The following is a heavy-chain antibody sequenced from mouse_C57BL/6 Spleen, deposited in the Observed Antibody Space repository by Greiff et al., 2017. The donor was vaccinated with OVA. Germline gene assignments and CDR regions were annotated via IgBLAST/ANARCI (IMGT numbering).Heavy chain of an antibody. J-gene: IGHJ2*01. CDR2: ISYDGSN. CDR3: ARVRDGNLWYFDY. Sequence: ESGPGLVKPSQSLSLTCSVTGYSITSGYYWNWIRQFPGNKLEWMGYISYDGSNNYNPSLKNRISITRDTSKNQFFLKLNSVTTEDTATYYCARVRDGNLWYFDYWGQGTTLTVSS. CDR1: GYSITSGYY. D-gene: IGHD2-1*01. V-gene: IGHV3-6*01.